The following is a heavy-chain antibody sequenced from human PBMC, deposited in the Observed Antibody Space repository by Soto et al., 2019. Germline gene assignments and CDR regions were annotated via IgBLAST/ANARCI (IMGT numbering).Heavy chain of an antibody. V-gene: IGHV1-3*01. Sequence: ASVKVSCKASGYTFTNFAMHWVRQAPGQRLEWMGWINPGNGNTKYSQKFQGRVIITKDASASTAYMELSSLRSEDTAVYFCARALDSGGYSALDYWGQGTLVTV. CDR1: GYTFTNFA. CDR3: ARALDSGGYSALDY. J-gene: IGHJ4*02. D-gene: IGHD3-22*01. CDR2: INPGNGNT.